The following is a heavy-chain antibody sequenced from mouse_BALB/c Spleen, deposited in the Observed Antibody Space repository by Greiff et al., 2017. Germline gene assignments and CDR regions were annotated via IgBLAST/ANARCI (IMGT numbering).Heavy chain of an antibody. Sequence: EVQVVESGGGLVKPGGSLKLSCAASGFTFSSYTMSWVRQTPEKRLEWVATISSGGSYTYYPDSVKGRFTISRDNAKNTLYLQMSSLKSEDTAMYYCTRVDDYDSFAYWGQGTLVTVSA. D-gene: IGHD2-4*01. V-gene: IGHV5-6-4*01. CDR1: GFTFSSYT. CDR3: TRVDDYDSFAY. CDR2: ISSGGSYT. J-gene: IGHJ3*01.